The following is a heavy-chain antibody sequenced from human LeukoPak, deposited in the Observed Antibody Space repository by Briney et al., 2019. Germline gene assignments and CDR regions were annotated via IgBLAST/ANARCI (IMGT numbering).Heavy chain of an antibody. CDR1: GGSVSSGSYY. D-gene: IGHD3-22*01. CDR2: IYYSGST. V-gene: IGHV4-61*01. Sequence: SETLSLTCTVSGGSVSSGSYYWSRIRQPPGKGPEWIGYIYYSGSTNYNPSLKSRVTISVDTSKNQFSLKLSSVTAADTAVYYCASGYNYYDSSGYYLPLYYYYYYGMDVWGQGTTVTVSS. CDR3: ASGYNYYDSSGYYLPLYYYYYYGMDV. J-gene: IGHJ6*02.